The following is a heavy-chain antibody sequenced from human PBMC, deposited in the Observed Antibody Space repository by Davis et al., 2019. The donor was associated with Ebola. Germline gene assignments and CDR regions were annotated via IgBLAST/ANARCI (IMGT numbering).Heavy chain of an antibody. CDR3: ARVQDRITIFGVGMFAKWFDP. J-gene: IGHJ5*02. Sequence: PSETLSLTCTVSGGSISSYYWSWIRQPPGKGLEWIGYIYYSGSTNYNPSLKSRVTISVDTSKNQFSLKLSSVTAADTAVYYCARVQDRITIFGVGMFAKWFDPWGQGTLVTVSS. V-gene: IGHV4-59*01. CDR1: GGSISSYY. CDR2: IYYSGST. D-gene: IGHD3-3*01.